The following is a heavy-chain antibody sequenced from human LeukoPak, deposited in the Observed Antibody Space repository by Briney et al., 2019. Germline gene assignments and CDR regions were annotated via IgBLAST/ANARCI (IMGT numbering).Heavy chain of an antibody. V-gene: IGHV3-23*01. CDR2: ISGSGGST. J-gene: IGHJ6*04. CDR1: GFIFSNYG. CDR3: AKVGGIVVLPAAIPRMGLFNV. Sequence: GGSLRLSCAASGFIFSNYGMSWVRQAPGKGLEWVSVISGSGGSTYYADSVKGRFTISRGNSKNTLYLQMNSLRAEDTAVYYCAKVGGIVVLPAAIPRMGLFNVWGKGTTVTISS. D-gene: IGHD2-2*01.